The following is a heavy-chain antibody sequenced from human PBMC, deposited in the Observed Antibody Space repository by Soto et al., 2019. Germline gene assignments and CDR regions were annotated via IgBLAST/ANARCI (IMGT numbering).Heavy chain of an antibody. CDR1: GDSFGSYS. J-gene: IGHJ4*02. D-gene: IGHD2-15*01. CDR2: IIPILGVT. CDR3: ARLDCSGGSRNTFAH. V-gene: IGHV1-69*02. Sequence: SVKVSCKASGDSFGSYSINWVRQAPGQGLEWMGRIIPILGVTNYAQKFQDRVTITADKSTNIAYMELNSLRSEDTAVFYCARLDCSGGSRNTFAHWGQGTVVTVSS.